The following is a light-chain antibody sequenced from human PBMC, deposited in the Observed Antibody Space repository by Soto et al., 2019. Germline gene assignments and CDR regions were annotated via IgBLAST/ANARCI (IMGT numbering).Light chain of an antibody. CDR3: QQCSTWPLGT. CDR2: DAS. V-gene: IGKV3-11*01. J-gene: IGKJ1*01. Sequence: EIVLTQSPATLSLSPGERATLSCRASQSVSTYLAWYQQKPGQAPRLLISDASNRAAGIPARFSGSGSGTDFTLTISGLEPEDSAVYYCQQCSTWPLGTFGQGTKVEIK. CDR1: QSVSTY.